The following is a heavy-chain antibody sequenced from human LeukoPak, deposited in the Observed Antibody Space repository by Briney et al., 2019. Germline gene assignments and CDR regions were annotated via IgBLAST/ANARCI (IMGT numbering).Heavy chain of an antibody. D-gene: IGHD5-24*01. CDR3: ARGSMAFNDY. CDR2: IYSGGST. Sequence: GGSLRLSCAASGFTFSSYAMSWVPKVPGKGLKWVSVIYSGGSTYYADSVKGRFTISRDNSKNTLYLQMNSLRAEDTAVYYCARGSMAFNDYWGQGTLVTVSS. CDR1: GFTFSSYA. V-gene: IGHV3-66*01. J-gene: IGHJ4*02.